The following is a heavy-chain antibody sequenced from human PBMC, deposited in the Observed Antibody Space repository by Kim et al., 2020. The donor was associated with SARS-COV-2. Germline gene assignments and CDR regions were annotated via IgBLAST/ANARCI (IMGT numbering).Heavy chain of an antibody. Sequence: SETLSLTCTVSGGSISSYYWSWIRQPPGKGLEWIGYIYYSGSTNYNPSLKSRVTISVDTSKNQFSLKLSSVTAADTAVYYCARDPHDYVWGSYRSLDAFVIWGQGTMVTVSS. V-gene: IGHV4-59*01. CDR3: ARDPHDYVWGSYRSLDAFVI. CDR1: GGSISSYY. CDR2: IYYSGST. D-gene: IGHD3-16*02. J-gene: IGHJ3*02.